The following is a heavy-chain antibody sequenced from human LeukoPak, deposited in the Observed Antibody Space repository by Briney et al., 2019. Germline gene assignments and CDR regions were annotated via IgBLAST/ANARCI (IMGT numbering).Heavy chain of an antibody. V-gene: IGHV3-30*02. CDR3: AKWDMTTVTD. J-gene: IGHJ4*02. CDR2: LWYDGSNK. CDR1: GFTFSSYG. D-gene: IGHD4-17*01. Sequence: GGSLRLSCAASGFTFSSYGMHWVRRAPGRGLVWVAFLWYDGSNKDYADSVKGLFTISRDNSKNTLYLQMNSLRAEDTAVYYYAKWDMTTVTDWGQGTLVTVSS.